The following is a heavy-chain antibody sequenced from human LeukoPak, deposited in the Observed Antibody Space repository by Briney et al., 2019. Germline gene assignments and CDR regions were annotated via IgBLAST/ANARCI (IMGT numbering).Heavy chain of an antibody. CDR1: GFTFSSYA. D-gene: IGHD3-10*01. Sequence: GGSLRLSCAASGFTFSSYAMSWVRQAPGKGLNWVSGISSSGSTIYYADSVKGRFTISRDNAKNSLYLQMNSLRAEDTAVYYCARDTLPAYGSGSYYNYYMDVWGKGTTVTISS. CDR3: ARDTLPAYGSGSYYNYYMDV. CDR2: ISSSGSTI. V-gene: IGHV3-48*03. J-gene: IGHJ6*03.